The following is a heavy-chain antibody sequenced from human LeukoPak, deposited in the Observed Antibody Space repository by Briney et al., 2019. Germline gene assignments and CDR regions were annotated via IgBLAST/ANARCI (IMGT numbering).Heavy chain of an antibody. CDR1: GFTFSNYH. CDR3: ARDGYSGYQILYYFDY. D-gene: IGHD5-12*01. V-gene: IGHV3-21*01. CDR2: ISRNSEDI. J-gene: IGHJ4*02. Sequence: PGGSLRLSCTASGFTFSNYHINWVRQAPGKGLEWVSSISRNSEDIYYADSVKGRFTISRDNSKNTLYLQMNSLRAEDTAVYYCARDGYSGYQILYYFDYWGQGTLVTVSS.